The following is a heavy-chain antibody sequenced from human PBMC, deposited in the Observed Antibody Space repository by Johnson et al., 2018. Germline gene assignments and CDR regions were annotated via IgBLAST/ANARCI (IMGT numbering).Heavy chain of an antibody. J-gene: IGHJ6*03. Sequence: VQLQESGGGLVQPGGSLRLSCAASGFTFSSYWMHWVRQAPGKGLVWVSRINSDGSSTTYADSVKGRFTISRDNAKNTLFLQMNSLRAEDTAVYYCARVAREWSHYYYYYYMDVWGKGATVTVSS. CDR2: INSDGSST. CDR3: ARVAREWSHYYYYYYMDV. CDR1: GFTFSSYW. V-gene: IGHV3-74*01. D-gene: IGHD3-3*01.